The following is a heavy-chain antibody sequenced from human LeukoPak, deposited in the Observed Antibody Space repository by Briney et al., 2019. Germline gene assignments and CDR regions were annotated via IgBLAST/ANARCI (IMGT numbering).Heavy chain of an antibody. CDR2: ISYDGSNK. D-gene: IGHD2-2*01. V-gene: IGHV3-30*18. CDR1: GLTFSSYS. J-gene: IGHJ4*02. Sequence: GGSLRLSCAASGLTFSSYSMNWVRQAPGKGLEWVAVISYDGSNKYYADSVKGRFTISRDNSKNTLYLQMNSLRAEDTAVYYCAKSKTRYCSSTSCYFLDYWGQGTLVTVSS. CDR3: AKSKTRYCSSTSCYFLDY.